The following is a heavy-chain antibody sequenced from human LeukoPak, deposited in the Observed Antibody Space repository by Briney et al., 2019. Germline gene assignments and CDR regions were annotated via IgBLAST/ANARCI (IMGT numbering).Heavy chain of an antibody. CDR3: ARVAAGYSVNYFDY. J-gene: IGHJ4*02. D-gene: IGHD4-23*01. CDR2: ISSSGSTI. CDR1: GFPFSDYY. V-gene: IGHV3-11*04. Sequence: PGGSLELSCAASGFPFSDYYMSWIRQAPGKGLEGVSYISSSGSTIYYADSVKGRFTISRDNVENSLYLQMNSLRDEDTAVYYCARVAAGYSVNYFDYWGQGTLVTVSS.